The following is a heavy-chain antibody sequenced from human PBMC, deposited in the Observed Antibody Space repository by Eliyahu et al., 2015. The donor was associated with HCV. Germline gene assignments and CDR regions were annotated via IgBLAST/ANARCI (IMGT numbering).Heavy chain of an antibody. CDR3: ARDYIAVAGDFDY. D-gene: IGHD6-19*01. V-gene: IGHV4-39*02. CDR1: GGSISSSSHX. J-gene: IGHJ4*02. Sequence: QLQLQESGPGLVKPSETLSLTCTVSGGSISSSSHXWGWIRQPPGKGLEWIGNIYYSGRTISVDTSKNQFSLKLSSVTAADTAVYFCARDYIAVAGDFDYWGQGTLVTVSS. CDR2: IYYSG.